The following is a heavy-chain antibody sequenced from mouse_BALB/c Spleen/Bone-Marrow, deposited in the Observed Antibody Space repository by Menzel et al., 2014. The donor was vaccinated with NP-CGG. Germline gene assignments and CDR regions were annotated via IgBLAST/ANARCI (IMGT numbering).Heavy chain of an antibody. J-gene: IGHJ3*01. V-gene: IGHV5-9-2*01. CDR3: ARHAYYDQTEVSFVY. D-gene: IGHD2-4*01. Sequence: EVKVEESWGNLVKSGGSLKLSCAASGFTFSSYGMSWVRQTPEKRLEWVATIRGGGSYTFYPDSVKGRFTISRDNAKNNLYLQLSSLRSEDTALYYCARHAYYDQTEVSFVYWGQGTLVTVSA. CDR1: GFTFSSYG. CDR2: IRGGGSYT.